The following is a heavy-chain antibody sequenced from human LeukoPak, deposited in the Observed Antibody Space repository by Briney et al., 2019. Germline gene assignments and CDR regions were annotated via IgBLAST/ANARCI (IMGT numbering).Heavy chain of an antibody. D-gene: IGHD4-17*01. Sequence: PGGSLRLSCAASGFTFDDYGMSWVRQAPGKGLEWVSGINWNGGSTGYADSVKGRFTISRDNAKNSLYLQMNSLRAGDTALYYCARVYGDPNYYYYYMDVWGKGTTVTVSS. J-gene: IGHJ6*03. CDR1: GFTFDDYG. CDR2: INWNGGST. CDR3: ARVYGDPNYYYYYMDV. V-gene: IGHV3-20*04.